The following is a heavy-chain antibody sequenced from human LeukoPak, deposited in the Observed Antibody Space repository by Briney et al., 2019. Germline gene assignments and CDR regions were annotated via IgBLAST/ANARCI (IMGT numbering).Heavy chain of an antibody. J-gene: IGHJ6*04. D-gene: IGHD6-6*01. CDR2: ISYDGSNK. V-gene: IGHV3-30-3*01. CDR3: ARGREAARPYYYYGMDV. CDR1: GFTFSSYA. Sequence: GGSLRLSCAASGFTFSSYAMHWVRQAPGKGLEWVAVISYDGSNKYYADSVKGRFTISRDNSKNTLYLQMNSLRAEDTAVYYCARGREAARPYYYYGMDVGGKGTTVTVSS.